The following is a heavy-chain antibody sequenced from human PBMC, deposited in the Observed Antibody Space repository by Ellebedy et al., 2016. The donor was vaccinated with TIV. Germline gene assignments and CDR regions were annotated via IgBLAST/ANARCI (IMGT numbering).Heavy chain of an antibody. CDR1: GFPFSDYS. CDR3: ARLPSGRIARDAAVAWFGP. J-gene: IGHJ5*02. CDR2: ISGSGVYA. Sequence: PGGSLRLSCVVSGFPFSDYSMTWVRQAPGKGLEYVAVISGSGVYAYYADSVKGRFTIFKDAAQNTLFLHMNSLRGDDMAVYYCARLPSGRIARDAAVAWFGPWGQGTLVTVSS. V-gene: IGHV3-23*01. D-gene: IGHD6-13*01.